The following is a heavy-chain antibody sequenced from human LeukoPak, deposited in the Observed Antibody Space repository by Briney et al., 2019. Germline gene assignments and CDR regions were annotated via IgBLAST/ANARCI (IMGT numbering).Heavy chain of an antibody. D-gene: IGHD3-22*01. CDR1: GGSISSSSYY. CDR3: ARDSREDSSGYYYDDAFDI. CDR2: IYYSGST. Sequence: SETLPLTCTVSGGSISSSSYYWGWIRQPPGKGLEWIGSIYYSGSTYYNPSLKSRVTISVDTSKNQFSLKLSSVTAADTAVYYCARDSREDSSGYYYDDAFDIWGQGTMVTVSS. J-gene: IGHJ3*02. V-gene: IGHV4-39*07.